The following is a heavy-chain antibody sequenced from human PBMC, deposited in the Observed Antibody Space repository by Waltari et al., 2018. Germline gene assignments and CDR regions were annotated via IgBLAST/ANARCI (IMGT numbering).Heavy chain of an antibody. J-gene: IGHJ4*02. Sequence: QVQLVQSGAEVKKHGASVTVSCKASGYTLTNHYMHWVRQAPGQGLEWMGWINPNSGGTNYAQKFQGRVTMTRDTSISAGYMELSRLRADDTAVYFCATLNWNDMGQESWGQGTLVTVSS. V-gene: IGHV1-2*02. CDR1: GYTLTNHY. CDR2: INPNSGGT. D-gene: IGHD1-20*01. CDR3: ATLNWNDMGQES.